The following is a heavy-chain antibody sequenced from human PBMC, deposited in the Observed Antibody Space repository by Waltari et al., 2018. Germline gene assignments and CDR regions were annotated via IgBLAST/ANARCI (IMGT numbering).Heavy chain of an antibody. Sequence: EVQLLQSGAEVKKPGTPVKISCKVSGDTFTDNSIHWIQQAPGKGLQWMGLLDPEDGQAVYAEKFQGRVTMTADMSIHTAYMELTSLTSEDTAFYYCAAALGGGISASRPFHFWGQGTMITVSS. J-gene: IGHJ3*01. CDR2: LDPEDGQA. CDR1: GDTFTDNS. V-gene: IGHV1-69-2*01. CDR3: AAALGGGISASRPFHF. D-gene: IGHD3-10*01.